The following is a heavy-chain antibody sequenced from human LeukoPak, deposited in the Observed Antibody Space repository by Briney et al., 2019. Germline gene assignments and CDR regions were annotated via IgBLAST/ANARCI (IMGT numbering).Heavy chain of an antibody. CDR2: INAGNGNT. Sequence: GASVKVSCKASGYTFTSYAMHWARQAPGQRLEWMGWINAGNGNTKYSQKFQGRVTITRDTSASTAYMELSSLRSEDTAVYYCARVYRTVTHERYFDYWGQGTLVTVSS. J-gene: IGHJ4*02. V-gene: IGHV1-3*01. D-gene: IGHD4-17*01. CDR1: GYTFTSYA. CDR3: ARVYRTVTHERYFDY.